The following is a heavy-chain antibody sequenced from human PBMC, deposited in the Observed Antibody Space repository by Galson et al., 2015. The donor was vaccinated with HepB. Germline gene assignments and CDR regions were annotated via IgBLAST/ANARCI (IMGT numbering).Heavy chain of an antibody. CDR2: IKSSIDGGTT. CDR3: YREGA. CDR1: GLTFSDAW. V-gene: IGHV3-15*01. J-gene: IGHJ5*02. Sequence: SLRLSCAASGLTFSDAWMSWVRQAPGKGLEWVGRIKSSIDGGTTDYAAPGKGRFIVSRDDSKNTLYLQMNSLKTEDTAVYYCYREGAWGQGTLVTVSS.